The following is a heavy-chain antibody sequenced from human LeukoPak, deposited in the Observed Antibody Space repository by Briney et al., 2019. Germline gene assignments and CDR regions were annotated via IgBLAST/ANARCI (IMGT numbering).Heavy chain of an antibody. V-gene: IGHV4-59*01. D-gene: IGHD3-22*01. CDR3: ARGGGYYDSNNYYQGYFEY. Sequence: SETLSLTCTVSGGSINNFYWSWIRQPPGKGLEWIGCIYYSGSTNYNPSLKSRVTISGDTSKNRFSLKLSSVTAADTAVYYCARGGGYYDSNNYYQGYFEYWGQGTLVTVSS. CDR1: GGSINNFY. J-gene: IGHJ4*02. CDR2: IYYSGST.